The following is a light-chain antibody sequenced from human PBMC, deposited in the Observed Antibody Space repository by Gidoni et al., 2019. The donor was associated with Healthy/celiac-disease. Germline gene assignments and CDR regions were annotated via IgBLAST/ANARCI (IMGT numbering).Light chain of an antibody. CDR2: KAS. V-gene: IGKV1-5*03. Sequence: IQITQSPSTLSASVGDRVTITCRASQSISSWLAWYQQKPGKAPKLLIYKASSLESGVPSRFRGSGSGKELTITISSLQHDDFATYYCQKYNSYPCSFGQGTKLEIK. CDR3: QKYNSYPCS. J-gene: IGKJ2*04. CDR1: QSISSW.